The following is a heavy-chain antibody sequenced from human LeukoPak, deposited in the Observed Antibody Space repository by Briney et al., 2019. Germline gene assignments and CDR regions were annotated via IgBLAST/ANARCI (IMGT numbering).Heavy chain of an antibody. CDR3: TAGLGKTDGDS. CDR1: GFNFNDAW. D-gene: IGHD4-11*01. J-gene: IGHJ4*02. CDR2: VRTTAEGETT. V-gene: IGHV3-15*01. Sequence: GGSLRLSCEGSGFNFNDAWMSWIRQAPGKGLEWVGRVRTTAEGETTDYAAPVRGRFIISRDDSKNMVFLQMNRLETEDTAIYYCTAGLGKTDGDSWGQGTLVTVSS.